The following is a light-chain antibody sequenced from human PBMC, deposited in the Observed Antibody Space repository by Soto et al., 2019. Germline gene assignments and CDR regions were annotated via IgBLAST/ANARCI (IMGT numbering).Light chain of an antibody. CDR3: QQYNSYSRYT. V-gene: IGKV1-5*03. CDR1: QSISSW. CDR2: KAS. J-gene: IGKJ2*01. Sequence: DIQMTQSPSTLSASVGDRVTITCRASQSISSWLAWYQQKPGKAPKLLIYKASSLESGVPSRFSGSGSGTEFTLTISSLQPDDFATYYCQQYNSYSRYTFGQGTKVDMK.